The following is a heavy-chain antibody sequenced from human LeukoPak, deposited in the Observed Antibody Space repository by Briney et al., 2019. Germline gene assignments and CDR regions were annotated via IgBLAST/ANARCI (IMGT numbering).Heavy chain of an antibody. CDR2: IYYSGST. V-gene: IGHV4-30-4*01. CDR3: ARVSATVVTGGLDY. J-gene: IGHJ4*02. D-gene: IGHD4-23*01. Sequence: SETLSLTCTVSGGSISSGDYYWSWIRQPPGKGLEWIGYIYYSGSTYYNPSLKSRVTISVDTSKIQFSLKLSSVTAADTAVYYYARVSATVVTGGLDYWGQGTLVTVSS. CDR1: GGSISSGDYY.